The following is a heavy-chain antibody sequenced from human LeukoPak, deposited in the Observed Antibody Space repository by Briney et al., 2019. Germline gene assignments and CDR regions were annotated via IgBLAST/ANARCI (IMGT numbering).Heavy chain of an antibody. CDR3: ATSSELLVMYYYYYYMDV. V-gene: IGHV3-21*01. D-gene: IGHD1-26*01. CDR1: GFTFSSYS. CDR2: ISSSSSYI. Sequence: GGSLRLSCAASGFTFSSYSMNWVRQAPGKGLEWVSSISSSSSYIYYADSVKGRFTISRDNAKNSLYLQMNSLRAEDTAVHYCATSSELLVMYYYYYYMDVWGKGTTVTVSS. J-gene: IGHJ6*03.